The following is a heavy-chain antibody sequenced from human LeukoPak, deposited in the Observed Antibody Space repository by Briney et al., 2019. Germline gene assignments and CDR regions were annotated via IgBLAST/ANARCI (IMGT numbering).Heavy chain of an antibody. Sequence: GASVKVSCKASGYTFTSYGISWVRQAPGQGLEWMGWISAYNGNTNYAQKLQGRVTMTTDTSTSTAYMELSRLRSDDTAVYYCARERITMVRGAFDIWGQGTMVTVSS. CDR3: ARERITMVRGAFDI. J-gene: IGHJ3*02. V-gene: IGHV1-18*01. D-gene: IGHD3-10*01. CDR1: GYTFTSYG. CDR2: ISAYNGNT.